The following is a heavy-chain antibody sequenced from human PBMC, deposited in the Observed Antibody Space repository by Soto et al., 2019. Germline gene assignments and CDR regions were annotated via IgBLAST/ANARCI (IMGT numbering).Heavy chain of an antibody. J-gene: IGHJ5*02. V-gene: IGHV4-59*06. CDR2: IYYSGST. CDR1: GGSIGSYY. Sequence: SETLSLTCTVSGGSIGSYYWSWIRQPPGKGLEWIGYIYYSGSTYYNPSLKSRVTISVDTSKNQFSLKLSSVTAADTAVYYCARSVDPWGQGTLVTVSS. CDR3: ARSVDP.